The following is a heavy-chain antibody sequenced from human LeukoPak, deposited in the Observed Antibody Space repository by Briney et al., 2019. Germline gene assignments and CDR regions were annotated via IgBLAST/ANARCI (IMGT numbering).Heavy chain of an antibody. CDR3: AGGSDYGDYTRWVFDY. Sequence: GGSLRLSCAASGFTFNNAWMNWVRQAPGKGLEWVSSISSSSTYINYTDSVKGRFTISRDNAKNSLYLRMNSLRAEDTAVYYCAGGSDYGDYTRWVFDYWGQGTLVTVSS. D-gene: IGHD4-17*01. J-gene: IGHJ4*02. CDR2: ISSSSTYI. V-gene: IGHV3-21*01. CDR1: GFTFNNAW.